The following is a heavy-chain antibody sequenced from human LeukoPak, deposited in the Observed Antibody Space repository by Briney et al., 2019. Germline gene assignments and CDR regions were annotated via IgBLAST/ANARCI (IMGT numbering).Heavy chain of an antibody. CDR3: AGPYDFWTGLLDY. CDR1: GFTFSSYW. Sequence: PGGSLRPSCAASGFTFSSYWMHWVRQAPGKGLVWVSRINSDGSSTSYADSVKGRFTISRDNAKNTLYLQMNSLRAEDTAVYYCAGPYDFWTGLLDYWGQGTLVTVSS. J-gene: IGHJ4*02. D-gene: IGHD3-3*01. CDR2: INSDGSST. V-gene: IGHV3-74*01.